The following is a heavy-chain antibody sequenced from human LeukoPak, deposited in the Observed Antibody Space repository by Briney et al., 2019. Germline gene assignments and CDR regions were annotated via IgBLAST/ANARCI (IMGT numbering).Heavy chain of an antibody. V-gene: IGHV3-21*01. Sequence: GGSLRLSCAASGFTFSSYSMNWVRQAPGKGLEWVSSISSSSSYIYYADSVKGRFAISRDNAKNSLYLQMNSLRAEDTAVYYCASPVAGTGFDYWGQGTLVTVSS. CDR3: ASPVAGTGFDY. CDR2: ISSSSSYI. CDR1: GFTFSSYS. D-gene: IGHD6-19*01. J-gene: IGHJ4*02.